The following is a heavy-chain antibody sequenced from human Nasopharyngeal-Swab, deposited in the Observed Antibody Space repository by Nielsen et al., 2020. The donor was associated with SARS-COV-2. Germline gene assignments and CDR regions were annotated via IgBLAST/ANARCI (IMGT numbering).Heavy chain of an antibody. CDR2: ISSSSSYI. J-gene: IGHJ4*02. CDR1: GFTVSRNY. CDR3: ARDAQVVTKPFDY. V-gene: IGHV3-21*01. Sequence: GESLKISCAASGFTVSRNYMSWVRQAPGKGLEWVSSISSSSSYIYYADSVKGRFTISRDNAKNSLYLQMNSLRAEDTAVYYCARDAQVVTKPFDYWGQGTLVTVSS. D-gene: IGHD4-23*01.